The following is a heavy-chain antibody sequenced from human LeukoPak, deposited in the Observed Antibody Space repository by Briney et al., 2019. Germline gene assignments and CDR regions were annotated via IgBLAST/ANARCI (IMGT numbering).Heavy chain of an antibody. Sequence: ASETLSLTCTVSGGSISSSSYYWGWIRQPPGKGLEWIGSIYYSGSTYYNPSLKSRVTISVDTSKNQFSLKLSSVTAADTAVYYCARTRYEMATINWFDPWGQGTLVTVSS. D-gene: IGHD5-24*01. CDR3: ARTRYEMATINWFDP. CDR1: GGSISSSSYY. CDR2: IYYSGST. J-gene: IGHJ5*02. V-gene: IGHV4-39*01.